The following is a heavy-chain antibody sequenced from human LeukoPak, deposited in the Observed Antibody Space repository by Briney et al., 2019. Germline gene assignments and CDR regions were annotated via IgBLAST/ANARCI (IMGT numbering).Heavy chain of an antibody. CDR1: GYTFTSYA. D-gene: IGHD4-17*01. Sequence: ASVKVSCKASGYTFTSYAMHWVRQAPGQRLEWMGWINAGNGNTKYSQKFQGRVTITRDTSASTAYMELSSLRSEDTAVYYCARDMGYGEYLGGYFDYWGQGTLVTVSS. J-gene: IGHJ4*02. CDR2: INAGNGNT. CDR3: ARDMGYGEYLGGYFDY. V-gene: IGHV1-3*01.